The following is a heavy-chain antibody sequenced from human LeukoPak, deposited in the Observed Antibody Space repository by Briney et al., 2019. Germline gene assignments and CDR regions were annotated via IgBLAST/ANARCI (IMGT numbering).Heavy chain of an antibody. CDR2: ICYSGSI. D-gene: IGHD3-16*01. CDR3: SRWGVDLFFFDS. Sequence: LSLTCTVSGGSNSSGAYYGRSIRKHRRKGLVWIGYICYSGSIYDNPSLRSRVTMSVDTSKNQFSLKLTSVTPADTAVYYCSRWGVDLFFFDSGAQGTRVTVSS. CDR1: GGSNSSGAYY. J-gene: IGHJ4*02. V-gene: IGHV4-31*03.